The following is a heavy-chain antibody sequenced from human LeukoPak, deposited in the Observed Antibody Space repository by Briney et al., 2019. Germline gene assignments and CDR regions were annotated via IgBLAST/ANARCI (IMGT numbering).Heavy chain of an antibody. D-gene: IGHD6-13*01. CDR1: GGSFSGYY. J-gene: IGHJ5*02. V-gene: IGHV4-34*01. CDR3: AREGIAAPRP. CDR2: INHSGST. Sequence: NPSETLSLTCAVYGGSFSGYYWSWIRQPPGKGLEWIGEINHSGSTNYNPSLKSRVTISVDTSKNQFSLKLSSVTAADTAVYYCAREGIAAPRPWGQGTLVTVSS.